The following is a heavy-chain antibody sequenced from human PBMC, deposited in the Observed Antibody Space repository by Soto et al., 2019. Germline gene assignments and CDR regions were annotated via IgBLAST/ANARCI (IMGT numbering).Heavy chain of an antibody. Sequence: EVPLVESGAGLVQPGSSLRLSCAASGFTFSSYSMNWVRQAPGKGLEWVEYMSSGPTTILYPDSVKGRFTISGDNARNALYLQMSSLRDEDTAGDYFVRERHCSSTNCYYFDHRGQGTLVTVSS. CDR1: GFTFSSYS. CDR3: VRERHCSSTNCYYFDH. V-gene: IGHV3-48*02. J-gene: IGHJ4*02. D-gene: IGHD2-2*01. CDR2: MSSGPTTI.